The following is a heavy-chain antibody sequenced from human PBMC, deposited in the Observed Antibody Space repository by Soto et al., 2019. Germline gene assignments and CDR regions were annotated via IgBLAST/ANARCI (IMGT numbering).Heavy chain of an antibody. V-gene: IGHV1-18*04. CDR1: GYTFTSYG. CDR2: ISAYNGNT. J-gene: IGHJ4*02. CDR3: AREGSHYDFWSGYYTGREFDY. Sequence: ASVKVSCKASGYTFTSYGISWVRQAPGQGLEWMGWISAYNGNTNYAQKLQGRVTMTTDTSTSTAYMELRSLRSDDTAVYYCAREGSHYDFWSGYYTGREFDYWGQGTLVTVSS. D-gene: IGHD3-3*01.